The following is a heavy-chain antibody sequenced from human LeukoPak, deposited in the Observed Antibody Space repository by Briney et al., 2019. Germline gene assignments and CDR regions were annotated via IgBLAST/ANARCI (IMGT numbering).Heavy chain of an antibody. Sequence: GGSLRLSCAASGFTFSSYGMHWVRQAPGKGLEWVAFIRYDGSNKYYADSVKGRFTISRDNSKNTLYLQMNSLRAEDTAVYYCAKEVVGATPPNYFDYWGQGTLVTVSS. CDR2: IRYDGSNK. CDR3: AKEVVGATPPNYFDY. D-gene: IGHD1-26*01. J-gene: IGHJ4*02. CDR1: GFTFSSYG. V-gene: IGHV3-30*02.